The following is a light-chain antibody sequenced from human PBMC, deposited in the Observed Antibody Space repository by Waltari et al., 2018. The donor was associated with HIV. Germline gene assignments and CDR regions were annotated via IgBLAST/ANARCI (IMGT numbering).Light chain of an antibody. CDR2: EVS. Sequence: QSALTQPRSVSGSPGQSVTISCTGTSRDVGGYHYVPWYQKHPGKTPQLMIYEVSKRPSGVPDRFSGSKSGNTASLTISGLQAEDEADYYCCSYAGSYTEVFGGGTKLTVL. CDR3: CSYAGSYTEV. J-gene: IGLJ2*01. V-gene: IGLV2-11*01. CDR1: SRDVGGYHY.